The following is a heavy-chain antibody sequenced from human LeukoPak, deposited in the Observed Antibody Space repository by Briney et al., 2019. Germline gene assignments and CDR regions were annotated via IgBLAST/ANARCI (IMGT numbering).Heavy chain of an antibody. CDR1: GFTFSNYA. V-gene: IGHV3-23*01. Sequence: GGSLRLSCAASGFTFSNYAMSWVRQAPGKGLEWVSAISGSGVSTNYADSVKGRFTISRDNSKNTLYLQMNSLRAEDTAVYYCAKDSSHGYYDSSGYYRSFDYWGQGTLVTVSS. CDR2: ISGSGVST. CDR3: AKDSSHGYYDSSGYYRSFDY. D-gene: IGHD3-22*01. J-gene: IGHJ4*02.